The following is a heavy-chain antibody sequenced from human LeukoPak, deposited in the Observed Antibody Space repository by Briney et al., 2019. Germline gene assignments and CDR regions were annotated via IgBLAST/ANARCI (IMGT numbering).Heavy chain of an antibody. CDR1: GFTFSSYW. CDR2: ISGSGGST. D-gene: IGHD3-3*01. CDR3: AKTRYDFWSGYPKSPDY. V-gene: IGHV3-23*01. J-gene: IGHJ4*02. Sequence: PGGSLRLSCAASGFTFSSYWMSWVRQAPGKGLEWVSAISGSGGSTYYADSVKGRFTISRDNSKNTLYLQMNSLRAEDTAVYYCAKTRYDFWSGYPKSPDYWGQGTLVTVSS.